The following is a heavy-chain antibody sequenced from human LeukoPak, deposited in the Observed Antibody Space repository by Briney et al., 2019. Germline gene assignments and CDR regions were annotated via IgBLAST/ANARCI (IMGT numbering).Heavy chain of an antibody. CDR1: GFTFNDYA. V-gene: IGHV3-9*01. J-gene: IGHJ4*02. CDR2: ISWNSGDI. CDR3: AKADWYYDSSGYRHYFDY. D-gene: IGHD3-22*01. Sequence: GGSLRLSCAASGFTFNDYAMHWVRQAPGKGLEWVSGISWNSGDIKYADSVKGRFTISRDNAKKSLYLQMNTLRPEDTALYYCAKADWYYDSSGYRHYFDYWGQGTLVTVSS.